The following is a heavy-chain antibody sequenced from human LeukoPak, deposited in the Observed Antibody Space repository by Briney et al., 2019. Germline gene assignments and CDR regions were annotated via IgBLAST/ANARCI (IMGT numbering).Heavy chain of an antibody. J-gene: IGHJ1*01. Sequence: PGGSLRLSCAASGFTFTTYVMNCVRQAPGKGLEWGSAISGGGGSTLYADSGNGRVTGSRDNSNNTLFLQMSSLRAEATAVYYCAKDRDWGQGTLVTVSS. CDR2: ISGGGGST. CDR3: AKDRD. V-gene: IGHV3-23*01. CDR1: GFTFTTYV.